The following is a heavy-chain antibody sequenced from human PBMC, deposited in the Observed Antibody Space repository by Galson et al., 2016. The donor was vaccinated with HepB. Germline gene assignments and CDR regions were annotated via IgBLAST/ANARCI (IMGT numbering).Heavy chain of an antibody. J-gene: IGHJ4*02. CDR1: GFTFNIYE. V-gene: IGHV3-48*03. Sequence: SLRLSCAASGFTFNIYEMNWVRPAPGKGLEWVSYISSSGRNMYYADSVEGRFTISRDNAKNSLYLQLNSLRAEDTAVYYCARPDCSGGGSYLDYWGQGTLVTVAS. D-gene: IGHD2-15*01. CDR3: ARPDCSGGGSYLDY. CDR2: ISSSGRNM.